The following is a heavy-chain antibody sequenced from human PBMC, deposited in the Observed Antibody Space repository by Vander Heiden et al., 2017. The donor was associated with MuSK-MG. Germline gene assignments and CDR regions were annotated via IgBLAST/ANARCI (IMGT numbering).Heavy chain of an antibody. CDR1: GFTFSGYA. Sequence: QVQLVESGGGGVQPGRSLGLPCPAPGFTFSGYAMPWVRQAPGKGLEWGAVISYDGSNKYYADSVKGRFTISRDNSKNTLYLQMNSLRAEDTAVYYCARGYETATLDYWGQGTLVTVSS. J-gene: IGHJ4*02. V-gene: IGHV3-30-3*01. CDR3: ARGYETATLDY. CDR2: ISYDGSNK. D-gene: IGHD5-18*01.